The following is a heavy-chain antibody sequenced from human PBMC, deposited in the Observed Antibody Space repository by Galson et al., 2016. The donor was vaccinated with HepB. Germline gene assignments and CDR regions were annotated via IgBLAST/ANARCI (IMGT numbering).Heavy chain of an antibody. J-gene: IGHJ4*02. CDR1: GYSFTRYG. CDR2: ISTHDDKT. V-gene: IGHV1-18*01. Sequence: SVKVSCKASGYSFTRYGITWVRQAPGQGLEWMGWISTHDDKTSYAQKFQGRVTMTTDTSTNTAYMELRSLRSDDTAVYYCASGDGYFDYWGQGTLVTVSS. CDR3: ASGDGYFDY. D-gene: IGHD4-17*01.